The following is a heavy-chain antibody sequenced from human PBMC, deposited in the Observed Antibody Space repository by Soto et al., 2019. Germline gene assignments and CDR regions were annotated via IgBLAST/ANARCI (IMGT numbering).Heavy chain of an antibody. D-gene: IGHD6-13*01. J-gene: IGHJ4*02. CDR2: IIPYYNTL. Sequence: QAQVVQSGAEVRKPGSSVKLSCKASEGTFNSYAIAWLRQAPGQGLEWMGGIIPYYNTLNYAQKFQDRVTITADDSTNTVYMELSSLRSDDTAGYFCASGASRWYPYFFDSWAQGTLVTVSS. V-gene: IGHV1-69*01. CDR1: EGTFNSYA. CDR3: ASGASRWYPYFFDS.